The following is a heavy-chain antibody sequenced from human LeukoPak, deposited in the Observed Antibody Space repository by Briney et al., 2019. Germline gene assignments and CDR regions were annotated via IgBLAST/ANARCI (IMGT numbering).Heavy chain of an antibody. CDR2: IYYSGST. CDR3: ARDLRYYFDY. D-gene: IGHD5-24*01. CDR1: GGSISSYY. V-gene: IGHV4-59*01. J-gene: IGHJ4*02. Sequence: SETLSLTCTVSGGSISSYYWSWIRQPPGKGLEWIGYIYYSGSTNYNPSLKSRVTISVDTSTNQFSLKLSSVTAADTAMYYCARDLRYYFDYWGQGTLVTVSS.